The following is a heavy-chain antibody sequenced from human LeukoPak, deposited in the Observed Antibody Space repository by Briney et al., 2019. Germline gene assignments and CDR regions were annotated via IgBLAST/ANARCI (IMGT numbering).Heavy chain of an antibody. J-gene: IGHJ4*02. Sequence: PGGALRLSCAACGCTFSDNYMVWLRQAPGKGLEGVSYIDTSGCAMYYVVPVRGGFTLSRENDRNSLYLQINRPRAEDTAVYYCARARKGYYFDYWGQGTLVTVSS. CDR1: GCTFSDNY. D-gene: IGHD1-14*01. V-gene: IGHV3-11*04. CDR2: IDTSGCAM. CDR3: ARARKGYYFDY.